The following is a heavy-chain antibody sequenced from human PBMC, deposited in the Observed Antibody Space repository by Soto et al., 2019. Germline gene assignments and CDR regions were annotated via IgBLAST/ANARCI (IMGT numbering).Heavy chain of an antibody. V-gene: IGHV3-48*02. CDR2: ISRGGTTT. CDR3: ASSRPGGIFHY. CDR1: GFTFSTYA. Sequence: GGSLRLSCVASGFTFSTYAMNWVRLAPGKGLEWISFISRGGTTTHYADSVKGRFSISRDNAKNSLYLDMSSLRDEDTAVYYCASSRPGGIFHYWGQGTLVTVSS. D-gene: IGHD3-16*01. J-gene: IGHJ4*02.